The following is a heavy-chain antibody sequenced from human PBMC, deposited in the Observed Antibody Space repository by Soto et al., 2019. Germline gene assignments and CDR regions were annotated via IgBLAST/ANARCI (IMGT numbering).Heavy chain of an antibody. V-gene: IGHV1-3*01. J-gene: IGHJ6*02. CDR2: INAGNGNT. CDR1: GYTFTVYP. CDR3: ARDWARAEDV. D-gene: IGHD7-27*01. Sequence: ASVKVSCKASGYTFTVYPIHCVRQSPGQGLEWMGWINAGNGNTKYSQKFQGRVTITRDTSASTAYMELSSLTSEDTAVYYCARDWARAEDVWGQGTTVTVSS.